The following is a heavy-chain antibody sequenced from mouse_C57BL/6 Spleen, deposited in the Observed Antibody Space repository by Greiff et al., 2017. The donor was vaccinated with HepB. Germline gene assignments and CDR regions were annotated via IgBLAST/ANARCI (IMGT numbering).Heavy chain of an antibody. CDR1: GYAFTNYL. CDR3: ARYCYAMDY. Sequence: QVQLQQSGAELVRPGTSVKVSCKASGYAFTNYLIEWVKQRPGQGLEWIGVINPGSGGTNYNEKFKGKATLTADKSSSTAYMQLSSLTSEDSAVYFCARYCYAMDYWGQGTSVTVSS. CDR2: INPGSGGT. V-gene: IGHV1-54*01. J-gene: IGHJ4*01.